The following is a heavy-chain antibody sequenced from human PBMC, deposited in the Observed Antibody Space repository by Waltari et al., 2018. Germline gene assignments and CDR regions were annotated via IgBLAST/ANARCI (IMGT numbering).Heavy chain of an antibody. CDR3: AKDLTGWGAFDI. J-gene: IGHJ3*02. D-gene: IGHD1-20*01. CDR1: GFTFSNYD. CDR2: LSCIAALT. V-gene: IGHV3-23*01. Sequence: EVQLLESGGGLVQPGGSLRLSCTASGFTFSNYDMNWVRQAPGRGLEWVSRLSCIAALTDYADSVKGRFIISRENSKNTLFLQMNSLRAEDTAIYYCAKDLTGWGAFDIWGQGTMVTVSS.